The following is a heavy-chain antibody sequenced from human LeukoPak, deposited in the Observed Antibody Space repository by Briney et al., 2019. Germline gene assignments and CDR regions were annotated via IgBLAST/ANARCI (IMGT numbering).Heavy chain of an antibody. CDR2: IYYSGST. CDR3: ARGLRYDYVWGSYRYSPYGMDV. CDR1: GGSISSYY. D-gene: IGHD3-16*02. Sequence: PSETLSLTCTVSGGSISSYYWSWIRQPPGKGLEWIGYIYYSGSTNYNPSLKSRVTISVHTSKNQFSLKLSSVTAADTAVYYCARGLRYDYVWGSYRYSPYGMDVWGQGTTVTVSS. J-gene: IGHJ6*02. V-gene: IGHV4-59*01.